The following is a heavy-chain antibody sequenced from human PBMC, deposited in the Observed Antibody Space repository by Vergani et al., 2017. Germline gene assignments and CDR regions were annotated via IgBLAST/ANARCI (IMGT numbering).Heavy chain of an antibody. CDR2: IYYSGST. CDR3: ARRTYSSGWYGGIDY. J-gene: IGHJ4*02. CDR1: GYSISSGYY. D-gene: IGHD6-19*01. V-gene: IGHV4-38-2*02. Sequence: QVQLQESGPGLVKPSETLSLTCTVSGYSISSGYYWGWIRQPPGKGLEWIGSIYYSGSTYYNPSLKSRVTISVDTSKNQFSLKLSSVTAADTAVYYCARRTYSSGWYGGIDYWGQGTLVTVSS.